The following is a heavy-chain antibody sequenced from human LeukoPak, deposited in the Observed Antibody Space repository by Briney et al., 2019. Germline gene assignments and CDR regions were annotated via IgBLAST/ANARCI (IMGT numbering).Heavy chain of an antibody. CDR2: IIPIFGTA. CDR1: GGTFSSYA. J-gene: IGHJ4*02. V-gene: IGHV1-69*01. Sequence: SVKVSCKASGGTFSSYAISWVRQAPGQGLEWMGGIIPIFGTANYAQKFQGRVTTTADESTSTAYMELSSLRSEDTAVYYCARDSTIGSVGYFDYWGQGTLVTVSS. D-gene: IGHD2/OR15-2a*01. CDR3: ARDSTIGSVGYFDY.